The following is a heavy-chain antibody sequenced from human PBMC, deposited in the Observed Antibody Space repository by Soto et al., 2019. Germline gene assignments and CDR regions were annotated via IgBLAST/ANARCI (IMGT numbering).Heavy chain of an antibody. CDR2: INSDGSST. D-gene: IGHD3-22*01. CDR3: ARPRYDSSGTPFDH. CDR1: GFTFSSYW. V-gene: IGHV3-74*01. Sequence: PGGSLRLSCAASGFTFSSYWMHWVRQAPWKGLVWVSRINSDGSSTSYADSVKGRFIISRDNAKNTLYLQMNSLRAEDTAVYYCARPRYDSSGTPFDHWGQGTLVTVSS. J-gene: IGHJ4*02.